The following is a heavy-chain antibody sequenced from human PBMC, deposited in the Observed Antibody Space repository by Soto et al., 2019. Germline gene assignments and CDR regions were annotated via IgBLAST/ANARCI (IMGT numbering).Heavy chain of an antibody. CDR1: DESLSGYF. D-gene: IGHD3-3*01. CDR3: ARVQVRWGIWGGHLNAFDI. V-gene: IGHV4-34*01. Sequence: SETLSLTCGVSDESLSGYFWTWIRQTPGKGLEWIGEINQSGTSNYSPSLENRVTISVDASRNQFSLNVMSVTAADTAVYFCARVQVRWGIWGGHLNAFDIWGQGTMVTVSS. CDR2: INQSGTS. J-gene: IGHJ3*02.